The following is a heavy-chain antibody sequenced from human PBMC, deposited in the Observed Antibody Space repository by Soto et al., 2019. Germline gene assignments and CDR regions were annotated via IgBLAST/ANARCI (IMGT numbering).Heavy chain of an antibody. D-gene: IGHD3-10*01. V-gene: IGHV4-4*07. CDR2: VYTTGYA. Sequence: SETLSLTXTVSNGSINRYYWSWIRQPAGKGLEWIGLVYTTGYANYNPSLKNRVTMSVDTSKNQFSLKLSSLTAADTAVYYCARGGGIGAHNWFDPWGQGTLVTVSS. CDR3: ARGGGIGAHNWFDP. CDR1: NGSINRYY. J-gene: IGHJ5*02.